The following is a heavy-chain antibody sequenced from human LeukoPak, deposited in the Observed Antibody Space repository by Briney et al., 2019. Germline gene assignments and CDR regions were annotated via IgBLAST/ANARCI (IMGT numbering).Heavy chain of an antibody. J-gene: IGHJ3*02. CDR1: GGSISSYY. D-gene: IGHD1-1*01. Sequence: PSETLSLTCTVSGGSISSYYWTWMRQPPGEGLEWIGYIYYSGSTNYHPSLKSRLTISVDTSKNQFSLKLSSVTAADTAVYYCARHVATGTTDAFDIWGRRTMVTVSS. CDR2: IYYSGST. V-gene: IGHV4-59*08. CDR3: ARHVATGTTDAFDI.